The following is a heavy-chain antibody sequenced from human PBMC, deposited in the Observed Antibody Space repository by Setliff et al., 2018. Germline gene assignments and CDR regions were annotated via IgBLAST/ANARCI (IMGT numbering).Heavy chain of an antibody. J-gene: IGHJ5*01. CDR3: ARRRANYNCFDS. CDR2: MDYSGRT. CDR1: GGSISTSDYY. V-gene: IGHV4-39*01. Sequence: SETLSLTCTVSGGSISTSDYYWGWIRQPPGKRLECMGGMDYSGRTYHNPFLQSRVTISIDTSKNQFSLKLTSVTAADTAIYYCARRRANYNCFDSWGQGTLVTVSS.